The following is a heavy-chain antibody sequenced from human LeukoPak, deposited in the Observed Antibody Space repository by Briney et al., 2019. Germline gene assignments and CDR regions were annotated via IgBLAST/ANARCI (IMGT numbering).Heavy chain of an antibody. Sequence: ASVKVSCKASGYTFTSYGISWVRQAPGQGLEWMGWISAYNGNTNYAQKLQGRVTMTTDTSTSTAYMELRSLRSDDTAVYYCARVGGAVLWFGELLCDDYWGQGTLVTVSS. V-gene: IGHV1-18*01. CDR2: ISAYNGNT. D-gene: IGHD3-10*01. CDR3: ARVGGAVLWFGELLCDDY. J-gene: IGHJ4*02. CDR1: GYTFTSYG.